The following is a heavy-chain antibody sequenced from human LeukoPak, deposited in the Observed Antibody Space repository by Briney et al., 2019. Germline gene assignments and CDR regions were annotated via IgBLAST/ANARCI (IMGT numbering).Heavy chain of an antibody. J-gene: IGHJ4*02. CDR2: ISSNSNNI. Sequence: GGSLRLSCAASGFTFSSYTMNWVRQAPGKGLEWVSSISSNSNNIHYVGSLKGRFTVSRDNAKNSLYLQMNSLRAEDTAVYYCARDLPGDYWGQGTLVTVSS. CDR3: ARDLPGDY. CDR1: GFTFSSYT. V-gene: IGHV3-21*01.